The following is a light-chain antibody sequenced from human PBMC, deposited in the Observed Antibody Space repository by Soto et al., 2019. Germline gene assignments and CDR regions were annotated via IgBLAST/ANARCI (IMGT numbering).Light chain of an antibody. CDR1: SSDVGGSNY. CDR3: SSYTSSNTLEV. Sequence: QSVLIQPASVSGSPGQSITISCTGTSSDVGGSNYVSWYQHHPHRAPKLLIYEASYRPSGVSNRFSGSKSDNTASLTISGLQAEDEADYYCSSYTSSNTLEVFGIGTKVTVL. J-gene: IGLJ1*01. CDR2: EAS. V-gene: IGLV2-14*01.